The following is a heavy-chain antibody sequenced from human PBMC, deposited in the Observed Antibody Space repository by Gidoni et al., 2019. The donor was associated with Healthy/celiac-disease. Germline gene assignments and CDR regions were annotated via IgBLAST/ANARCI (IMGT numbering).Heavy chain of an antibody. CDR1: GYTLTALS. J-gene: IGHJ4*02. CDR3: ATGHRGRHIVVVTAILGY. V-gene: IGHV1-24*01. Sequence: QVQLVQSGAEVKKPGASVKVSCKVSGYTLTALSMHWVRQAPGKGLEWMGGFDPEDGETIYAQKFQGRVTMTEDTSTDTAYMELSSLRSEDTAVYYCATGHRGRHIVVVTAILGYWGQGTLVTVSS. D-gene: IGHD2-21*02. CDR2: FDPEDGET.